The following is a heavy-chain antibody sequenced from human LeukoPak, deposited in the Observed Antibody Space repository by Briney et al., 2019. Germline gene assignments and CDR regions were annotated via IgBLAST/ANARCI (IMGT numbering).Heavy chain of an antibody. J-gene: IGHJ4*02. D-gene: IGHD6-19*01. V-gene: IGHV4-39*01. CDR2: IYYSGST. CDR1: GGSISSGPYY. Sequence: SETLSLTCIVSGGSISSGPYYWGWIRQPPGKGLEWIGSIYYSGSTYYNPSLKSRVTISVDTSKNQFSLKLSSVTAADTAVYYCARLSFSSGWNFDYWGQGTLVTVSS. CDR3: ARLSFSSGWNFDY.